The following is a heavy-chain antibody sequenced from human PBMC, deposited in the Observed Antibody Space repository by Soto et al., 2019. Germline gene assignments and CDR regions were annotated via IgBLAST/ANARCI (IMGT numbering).Heavy chain of an antibody. CDR1: GYTFTSYG. V-gene: IGHV1-18*01. CDR2: ISAYNGNT. D-gene: IGHD6-13*01. CDR3: AGGAIHSSSWYQNYYYGIDV. Sequence: ASVKVSCKASGYTFTSYGISWVRQAPGQGLEWMGWISAYNGNTNYAQKLQGRVTMTTDTSTSTAYMELRSLRSDDTAVYYCAGGAIHSSSWYQNYYYGIDVWGQGTTVTVSS. J-gene: IGHJ6*02.